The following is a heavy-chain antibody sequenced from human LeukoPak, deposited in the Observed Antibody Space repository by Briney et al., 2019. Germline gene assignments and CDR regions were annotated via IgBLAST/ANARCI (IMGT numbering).Heavy chain of an antibody. D-gene: IGHD4-17*01. CDR3: AKDLRTTVMYLFQH. J-gene: IGHJ1*01. Sequence: GRSLRLSCAASGFTFSSYGMHWVRQAPGKGLEWVAVISYDGSNKYYADSVKGRFTISRDNSKNTLYLRMNSLRAEDTAVYYCAKDLRTTVMYLFQHWGQGTLVTVSS. CDR1: GFTFSSYG. V-gene: IGHV3-30*18. CDR2: ISYDGSNK.